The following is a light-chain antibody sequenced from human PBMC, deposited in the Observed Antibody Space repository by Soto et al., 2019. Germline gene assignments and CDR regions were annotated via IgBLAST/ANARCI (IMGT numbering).Light chain of an antibody. Sequence: EIGMTQSPANLSVSQGERATLSCRASQSININLAWYQQKPGQAPRLLIYGASTRATGLPARFSGSGSGTEFTLIISSLQSEDSAVYYCQQYDNWPITFGQGTRLEIK. CDR2: GAS. V-gene: IGKV3-15*01. CDR3: QQYDNWPIT. CDR1: QSININ. J-gene: IGKJ5*01.